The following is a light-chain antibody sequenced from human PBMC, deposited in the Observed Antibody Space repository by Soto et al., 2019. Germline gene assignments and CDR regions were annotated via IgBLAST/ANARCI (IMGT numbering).Light chain of an antibody. CDR2: GAS. V-gene: IGKV1-39*01. Sequence: DIQMTQSPSSLSASVGDRVTITCRASQTFNSYLNWYQQKPGKAPKLLIFGASVLQSGVPSRFSGRGSGTAFTLTITSLQPEDFATYYCQQSYSTPYTFGQGTKLDIK. J-gene: IGKJ2*01. CDR3: QQSYSTPYT. CDR1: QTFNSY.